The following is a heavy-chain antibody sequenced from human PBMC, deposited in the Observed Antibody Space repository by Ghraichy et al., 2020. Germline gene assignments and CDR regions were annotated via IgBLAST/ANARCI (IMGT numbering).Heavy chain of an antibody. CDR1: EFTFTNHA. CDR2: ISSDGRNE. D-gene: IGHD1-26*01. CDR3: ARAYLSQSGPNDT. V-gene: IGHV3-30*04. J-gene: IGHJ5*02. Sequence: SCAASEFTFTNHAIHWLRQAPGKGLEWVSTISSDGRNEHYADSVRGRFTVSRDNVEKTVHLQMTTLRSRDTATYYCARAYLSQSGPNDTWGLGALVIVSS.